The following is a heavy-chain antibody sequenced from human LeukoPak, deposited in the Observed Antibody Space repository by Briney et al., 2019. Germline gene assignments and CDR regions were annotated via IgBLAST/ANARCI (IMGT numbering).Heavy chain of an antibody. CDR3: ARARREWHQQQRPGAFDI. CDR1: GGSFSGYY. D-gene: IGHD2-2*01. V-gene: IGHV4-34*01. CDR2: INHSGST. Sequence: SETLSLTCAVYGGSFSGYYWSWIRQPPGKGLEWIGEINHSGSTNYNPSLKSRVTISVDTSKNQFSLKLSSVTAADTAVYYCARARREWHQQQRPGAFDIWGQGTMVTVSS. J-gene: IGHJ3*02.